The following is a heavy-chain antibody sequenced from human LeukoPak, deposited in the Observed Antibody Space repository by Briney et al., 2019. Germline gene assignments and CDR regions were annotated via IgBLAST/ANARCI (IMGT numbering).Heavy chain of an antibody. Sequence: ASVKVSCKAPGYTFTSYAMNWVRQAPGQGLEWMGWINTNTGNPTYAQGFTGRFVFSLDTSVSTAYLQISSLKAEDTAVYYCARVDCSGGSCYSYYYYGMDVWGQGTTVTVSS. D-gene: IGHD2-15*01. CDR1: GYTFTSYA. CDR2: INTNTGNP. J-gene: IGHJ6*02. CDR3: ARVDCSGGSCYSYYYYGMDV. V-gene: IGHV7-4-1*02.